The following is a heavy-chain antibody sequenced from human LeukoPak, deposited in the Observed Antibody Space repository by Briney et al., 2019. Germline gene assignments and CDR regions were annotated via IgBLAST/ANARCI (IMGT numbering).Heavy chain of an antibody. Sequence: GGSLRLSCAASGFTFSSYAMHWVRQAPGKGLEWVAVISYDGSNKYYADSVKGRFTISRDNSKNTLYLQMNSLRAEDTAVYYCAKGSKVGATSHFDYWGQGTLVTVSS. CDR3: AKGSKVGATSHFDY. J-gene: IGHJ4*02. CDR1: GFTFSSYA. CDR2: ISYDGSNK. V-gene: IGHV3-30*04. D-gene: IGHD1-26*01.